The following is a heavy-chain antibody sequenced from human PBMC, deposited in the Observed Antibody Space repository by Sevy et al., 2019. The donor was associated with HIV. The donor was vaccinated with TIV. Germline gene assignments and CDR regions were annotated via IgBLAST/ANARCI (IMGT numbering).Heavy chain of an antibody. J-gene: IGHJ4*02. CDR2: ISWNSGSI. CDR3: AREVDGVRGVYDY. D-gene: IGHD3-10*01. CDR1: GFTFDDYA. V-gene: IGHV3-9*01. Sequence: GGSLRLSCAASGFTFDDYAMHWVRQAPGKGLEWVSGISWNSGSIGYADSVKGRFTISRDNAKNSLYLQMSSLRADDTAVYYCAREVDGVRGVYDYWGQGTLVTVSS.